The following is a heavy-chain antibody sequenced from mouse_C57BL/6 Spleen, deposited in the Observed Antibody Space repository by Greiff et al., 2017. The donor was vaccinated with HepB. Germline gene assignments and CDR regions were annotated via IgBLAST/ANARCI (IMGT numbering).Heavy chain of an antibody. J-gene: IGHJ3*01. CDR3: ARVAGPLPFAY. CDR1: GYTFTDYY. Sequence: VQLQQSGAELVRPGASVKLSCKASGYTFTDYYINWVKQRPGQGLEWIARIYPGSGNTYYNEKFKGKATLAAEKSSSTAYMQLSSLTSEDSAVYFCARVAGPLPFAYWGQGTLVTVSA. CDR2: IYPGSGNT. V-gene: IGHV1-76*01. D-gene: IGHD2-12*01.